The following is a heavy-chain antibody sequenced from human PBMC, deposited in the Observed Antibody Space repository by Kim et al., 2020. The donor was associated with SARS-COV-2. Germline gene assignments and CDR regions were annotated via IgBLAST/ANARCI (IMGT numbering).Heavy chain of an antibody. CDR1: GFTFSSYS. V-gene: IGHV3-48*02. D-gene: IGHD2-2*01. CDR2: ISSSSSTI. Sequence: GGSLRLSCAASGFTFSSYSMNWVRQAPGKGLEWVSYISSSSSTIYYADSVKGRFSISRDNAKNSLYLQMNSLRDEDTAVYYCARDRGHCSSTSCGDSWGSAASGDVWGQGTTVTVSS. J-gene: IGHJ6*02. CDR3: ARDRGHCSSTSCGDSWGSAASGDV.